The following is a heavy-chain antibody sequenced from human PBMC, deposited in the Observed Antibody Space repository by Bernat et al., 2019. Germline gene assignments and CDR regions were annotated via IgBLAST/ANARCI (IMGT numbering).Heavy chain of an antibody. CDR2: INHSGST. CDR1: GGSFSGYY. J-gene: IGHJ4*02. Sequence: QVQLQQWGAGLLKPSETLSLTCAVYGGSFSGYYWSWIRQPPGKGLEWIGEINHSGSTNYNPSLKSRVTISVDSSKYQFSLKLRSVTDEDTAVYYCARVRGYYGSGIHSDYWGQGTLVTVSS. V-gene: IGHV4-34*01. CDR3: ARVRGYYGSGIHSDY. D-gene: IGHD3-10*01.